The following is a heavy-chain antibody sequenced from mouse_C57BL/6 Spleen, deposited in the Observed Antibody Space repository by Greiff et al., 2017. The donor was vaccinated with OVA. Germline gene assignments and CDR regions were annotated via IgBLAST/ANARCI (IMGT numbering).Heavy chain of an antibody. CDR1: GYTFTSYW. CDR3: ARSTTVVASPFAY. D-gene: IGHD1-1*01. CDR2: IDPSVSYT. J-gene: IGHJ3*01. Sequence: VQLQQPGAELVKPGASVKLSCKASGYTFTSYWMQWVKQRPGQGLEWIGEIDPSVSYTNYNQKFKGKATLTVDTSSSTAYMQLSSLTSEDSAVYDCARSTTVVASPFAYWGQGTLVTVSA. V-gene: IGHV1-50*01.